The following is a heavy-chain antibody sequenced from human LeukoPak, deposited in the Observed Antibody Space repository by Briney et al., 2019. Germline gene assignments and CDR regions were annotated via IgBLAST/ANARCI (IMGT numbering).Heavy chain of an antibody. Sequence: GGSLRLSCAASGFTFSSYEMNWVRQAPGKGLEWVGRIRSKTDGGTTDYAAYVKGRFTISRDDSKNPVYLQMNSLETEDTAVYYCATAPGYWATAPFDYWGQGTLVTVSS. CDR3: ATAPGYWATAPFDY. J-gene: IGHJ4*02. V-gene: IGHV3-15*01. D-gene: IGHD3-22*01. CDR2: IRSKTDGGTT. CDR1: GFTFSSYE.